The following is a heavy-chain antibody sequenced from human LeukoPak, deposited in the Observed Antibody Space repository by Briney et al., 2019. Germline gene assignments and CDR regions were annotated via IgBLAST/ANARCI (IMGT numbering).Heavy chain of an antibody. CDR1: GGSISSSSYY. CDR3: ARVTSSGYYDYFDY. V-gene: IGHV4-39*07. D-gene: IGHD3-22*01. Sequence: SETLSLTCTVSGGSISSSSYYWGWIRQPPGKGLEWIGSIYYSGSTYYNPSLKSRVTISVDTSKNQFSLKLSSVTAADTAVYYCARVTSSGYYDYFDYWGQGTLVTVSS. J-gene: IGHJ4*02. CDR2: IYYSGST.